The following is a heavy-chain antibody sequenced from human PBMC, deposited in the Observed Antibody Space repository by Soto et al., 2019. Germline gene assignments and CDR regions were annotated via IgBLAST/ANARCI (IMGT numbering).Heavy chain of an antibody. CDR2: ISYDGSNK. CDR1: GFTFSSYG. V-gene: IGHV3-30*03. D-gene: IGHD2-2*01. Sequence: QVQLVESGGGVVQPGRSLRLSCAASGFTFSSYGMHWVRQAPGKGLEWVAVISYDGSNKYYADSVKGRFTISRDNSKNTLNLQMNSLRAEDTAVYYCATNIVVVPAATGKLDYWGQGTLVTVSS. CDR3: ATNIVVVPAATGKLDY. J-gene: IGHJ4*02.